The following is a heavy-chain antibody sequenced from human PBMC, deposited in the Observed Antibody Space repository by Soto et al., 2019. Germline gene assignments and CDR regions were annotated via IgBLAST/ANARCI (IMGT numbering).Heavy chain of an antibody. CDR2: ISYDGSNK. D-gene: IGHD6-13*01. J-gene: IGHJ4*02. Sequence: GGSLRLSCAASGFTFSSYGMHWVRQAPGKGLEWVAVISYDGSNKYYADSVKGRFTISRDNSKNTLYLQMNSLRAEDTAVYYCAKGAISSRSPDYFDYWGQGTLVTVSS. CDR1: GFTFSSYG. CDR3: AKGAISSRSPDYFDY. V-gene: IGHV3-30*18.